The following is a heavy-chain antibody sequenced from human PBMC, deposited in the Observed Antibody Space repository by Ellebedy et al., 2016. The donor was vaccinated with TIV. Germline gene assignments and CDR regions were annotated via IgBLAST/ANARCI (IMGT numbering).Heavy chain of an antibody. D-gene: IGHD6-19*01. CDR3: AKCVVAVAGPDDY. CDR2: IGGDNAV. V-gene: IGHV3-23*01. Sequence: GESLKISCAASGFTFSSLPMTWVRQAPGKGLQWVATIGGDNAVHYADSVEGRFTVSRDNSKNTLYLQMNSLRAEDTAVYYCAKCVVAVAGPDDYWGQGTLVTVSS. CDR1: GFTFSSLP. J-gene: IGHJ4*02.